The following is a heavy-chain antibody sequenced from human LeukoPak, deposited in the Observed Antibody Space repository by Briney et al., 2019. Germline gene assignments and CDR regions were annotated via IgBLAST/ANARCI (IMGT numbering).Heavy chain of an antibody. D-gene: IGHD6-19*01. CDR2: ICYSGST. J-gene: IGHJ5*02. CDR1: GCSISSSSNY. CDR3: ARHYPTPKGWPPYNWFDP. Sequence: PSESLSLTCTVSGCSISSSSNYWGWLPQRPGNGLEWWISICYSGSTYYSPNIKSRVTISVDTSKNQFSLKMSSVTAADTAVYYCARHYPTPKGWPPYNWFDPWGQGTLVTVSS. V-gene: IGHV4-39*01.